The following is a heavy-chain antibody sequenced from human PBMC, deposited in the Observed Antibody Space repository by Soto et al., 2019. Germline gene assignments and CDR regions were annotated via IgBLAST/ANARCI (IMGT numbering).Heavy chain of an antibody. D-gene: IGHD3-10*01. CDR3: AGDSTYYGSGSYNWFDP. J-gene: IGHJ5*02. CDR2: ISAYNGNT. Sequence: ASVKVSCKASGYTFTSHGISWVRQAPGQGLEWMGWISAYNGNTNYAQKLQGRVTMTTDTSTSTAYMELRSLRSDDTAVYYCAGDSTYYGSGSYNWFDPWGQGTLVTVSS. V-gene: IGHV1-18*01. CDR1: GYTFTSHG.